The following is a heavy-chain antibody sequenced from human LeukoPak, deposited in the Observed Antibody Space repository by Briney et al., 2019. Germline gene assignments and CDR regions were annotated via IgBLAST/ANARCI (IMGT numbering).Heavy chain of an antibody. Sequence: GRSLRLSCAASGFTFDDYAMHWVRQAPGKGLEWVSGISWNSGSIGYADSVKGRFTISRDDAKNSLYLQMNSLRAEDTAVYYCARDRGVIIPVGAFDIWGQGTMVTVSS. CDR1: GFTFDDYA. D-gene: IGHD3-3*01. CDR3: ARDRGVIIPVGAFDI. J-gene: IGHJ3*02. V-gene: IGHV3-9*01. CDR2: ISWNSGSI.